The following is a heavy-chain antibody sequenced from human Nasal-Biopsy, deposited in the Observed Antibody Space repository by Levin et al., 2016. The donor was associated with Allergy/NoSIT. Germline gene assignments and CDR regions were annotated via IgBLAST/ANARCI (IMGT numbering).Heavy chain of an antibody. CDR2: VYFSGNT. Sequence: SETLSLTCTVSGGSISSSNYYWGWIRQAPGKGLEWIGNVYFSGNTDYNPSLKSRVAMSVDIPQNQFSLRLRSVTAADTAVFYCVRWADHQGSTYSGPRCGFDSWGQGTLVAVSS. J-gene: IGHJ4*02. CDR1: GGSISSSNYY. D-gene: IGHD1-26*01. V-gene: IGHV4-39*01. CDR3: VRWADHQGSTYSGPRCGFDS.